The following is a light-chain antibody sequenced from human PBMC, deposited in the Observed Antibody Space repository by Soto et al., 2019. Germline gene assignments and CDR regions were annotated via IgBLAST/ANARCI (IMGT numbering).Light chain of an antibody. V-gene: IGKV3-11*01. Sequence: IELTQSPATLSSSPGERATLSCRASQSISSYLAWYQQKPGQAPRLLIYNASNRATGIPARFSGGGSGTDFTLTISSLEPEDFAVYYGHQRSNWPPYTFGQGTKLEIK. J-gene: IGKJ2*01. CDR2: NAS. CDR1: QSISSY. CDR3: HQRSNWPPYT.